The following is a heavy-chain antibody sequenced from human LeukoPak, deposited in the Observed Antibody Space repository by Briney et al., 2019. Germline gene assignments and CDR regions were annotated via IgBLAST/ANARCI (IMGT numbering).Heavy chain of an antibody. J-gene: IGHJ6*02. D-gene: IGHD3-9*01. CDR2: IYYSGST. CDR3: ARLGPAHYDILTGYHGYYYYGMDV. V-gene: IGHV4-59*08. CDR1: GGSISSYY. Sequence: SETLPLTCTVSGGSISSYYWSWIRQPPGKGLEWIGYIYYSGSTNYNPSPKSRVTISVATSKNQFSPKLSSVTAADTAVYYCARLGPAHYDILTGYHGYYYYGMDVWGQGTTVTVSS.